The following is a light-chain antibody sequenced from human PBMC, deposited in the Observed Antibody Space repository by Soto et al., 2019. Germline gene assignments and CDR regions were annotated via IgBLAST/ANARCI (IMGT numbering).Light chain of an antibody. Sequence: KLMPLSPDPLSVSSGEGATLSCRASQSIDNDLAWYQQKPGQAPRLLIYDASTRATGVPARFSGSGSGTDFTLTISSLQSEDFAVYYCQHYNYWPYTFGQGTKVDIK. J-gene: IGKJ1*01. CDR1: QSIDND. V-gene: IGKV3-15*01. CDR2: DAS. CDR3: QHYNYWPYT.